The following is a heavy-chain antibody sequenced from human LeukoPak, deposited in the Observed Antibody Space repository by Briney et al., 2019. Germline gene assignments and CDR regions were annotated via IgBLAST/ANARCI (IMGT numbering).Heavy chain of an antibody. D-gene: IGHD3-10*01. V-gene: IGHV4-59*11. CDR3: ARMYYYNNNENWFDS. Sequence: PSETLSLTCTVSGGSISSHYWSWIRQPPGKGLEWIGYIYYSGISNYNPSLKSRVTISVDTSKNQFSLKLISVTAADTAVYYCARMYYYNNNENWFDSWGQGTLVTVSS. CDR1: GGSISSHY. CDR2: IYYSGIS. J-gene: IGHJ5*01.